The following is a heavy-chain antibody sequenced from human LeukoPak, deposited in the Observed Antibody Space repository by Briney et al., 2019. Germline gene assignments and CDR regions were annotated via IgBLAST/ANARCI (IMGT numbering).Heavy chain of an antibody. Sequence: ASVKVSCKASGYTFTGYYMHWVRQAPGQGLEWMGWISAYNGNTNYAQKLQGRVTMTTDTSTSTAYMELRSLRSDDTAVYYCAREVTDGVLTGFYFDYWGQGTLVTVSS. J-gene: IGHJ4*02. D-gene: IGHD3-9*01. CDR3: AREVTDGVLTGFYFDY. V-gene: IGHV1-18*04. CDR2: ISAYNGNT. CDR1: GYTFTGYY.